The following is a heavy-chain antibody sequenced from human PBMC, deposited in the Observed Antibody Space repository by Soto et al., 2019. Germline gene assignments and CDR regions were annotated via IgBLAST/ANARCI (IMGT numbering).Heavy chain of an antibody. CDR2: ISYDGSNK. CDR1: GFTFSSYG. Sequence: QVQLVESGGGVVQPGRSLRLSCAASGFTFSSYGMHWVRQAPGKGLEWVAVISYDGSNKYYADSVKGRFTISRDNSKNTLYLQMNSLRAEDTAVYYCANDLEWELLGGTGSGAFDIWGQGTMVTVSS. J-gene: IGHJ3*02. CDR3: ANDLEWELLGGTGSGAFDI. D-gene: IGHD1-26*01. V-gene: IGHV3-30*18.